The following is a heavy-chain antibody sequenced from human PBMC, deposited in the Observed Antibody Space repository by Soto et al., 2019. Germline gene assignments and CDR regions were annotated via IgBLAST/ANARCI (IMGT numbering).Heavy chain of an antibody. J-gene: IGHJ4*02. CDR3: AKDRRDGYFDN. CDR1: GFTFSSYG. Sequence: QVQLVESGGGVVQPGRSLRLSCAASGFTFSSYGMYWVRQAPGKGLECVAYISHDGGNRYSADSVKGRFTIFRDNSKNTLYLQMNSLGSEDGAVYYWAKDRRDGYFDNWGQGTLVTVSS. CDR2: ISHDGGNR. V-gene: IGHV3-30*18.